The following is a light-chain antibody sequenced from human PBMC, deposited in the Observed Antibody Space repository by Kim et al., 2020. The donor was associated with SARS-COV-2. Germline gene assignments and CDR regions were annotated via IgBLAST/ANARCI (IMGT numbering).Light chain of an antibody. Sequence: GASVKLTCTLSSGHSRYTIAWHQQQPERGPRFLMKLNYDGSHSKGDGIPDRFSGSSSGTERYLTISRLQSEDEADYYCQTWGTGVIFGGGTKLTVL. J-gene: IGLJ2*01. CDR3: QTWGTGVI. V-gene: IGLV4-69*01. CDR1: SGHSRYT. CDR2: LNYDGSH.